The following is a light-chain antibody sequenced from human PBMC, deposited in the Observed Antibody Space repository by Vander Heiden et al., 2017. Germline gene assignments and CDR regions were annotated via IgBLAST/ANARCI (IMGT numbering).Light chain of an antibody. CDR3: QSYDSRLTGHVV. Sequence: QSVLTQPPPVSGAPGQRVTISCTGSSSNIGAGYDVHWYQQLPGAAPKLLINGNTNRPSGGPDRFSGSKSGTSASLASTGLQAEDEADYYCQSYDSRLTGHVVFGGGTKLTVL. J-gene: IGLJ2*01. CDR1: SSNIGAGYD. V-gene: IGLV1-40*01. CDR2: GNT.